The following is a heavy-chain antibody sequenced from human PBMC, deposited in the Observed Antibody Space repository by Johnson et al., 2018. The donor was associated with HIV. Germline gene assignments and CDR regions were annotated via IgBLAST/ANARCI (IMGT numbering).Heavy chain of an antibody. CDR1: GFTFSSYA. V-gene: IGHV3-30*02. J-gene: IGHJ3*02. D-gene: IGHD1-26*01. Sequence: QVQLVESGGGLVQPGGSLRLSCAASGFTFSSYAMSWVRQAPGKGLEWVAFIRYDGSNKYYVASVKGRFTISRDNFKNTLYLQMNSLKTEDTAVYYCTTEWDGDAFDIWGQGTMVTVSS. CDR3: TTEWDGDAFDI. CDR2: IRYDGSNK.